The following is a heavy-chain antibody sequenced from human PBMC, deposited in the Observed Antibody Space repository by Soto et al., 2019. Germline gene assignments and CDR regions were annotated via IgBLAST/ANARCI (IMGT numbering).Heavy chain of an antibody. CDR2: IQAASGST. V-gene: IGHV1-3*01. CDR1: GDAFTTYS. CDR3: ATGRYSGSSYYDGLDV. J-gene: IGHJ6*02. D-gene: IGHD1-26*01. Sequence: QVQLVQSGAEVKKPGASVKVSCKASGDAFTTYSFHWVRQAPGHGLEWMGWIQAASGSTKSSQTFQSRLTNTRDTSASTVYMELSSLRPEDTAVYYCATGRYSGSSYYDGLDVWGQGTTVTVSS.